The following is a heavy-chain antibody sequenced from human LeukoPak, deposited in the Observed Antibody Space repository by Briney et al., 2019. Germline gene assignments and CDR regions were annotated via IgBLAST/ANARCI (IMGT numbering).Heavy chain of an antibody. CDR1: GFTFSSYS. CDR3: ARERERRLTTVTTDY. D-gene: IGHD4-11*01. V-gene: IGHV3-21*01. Sequence: GGSLRLSCAASGFTFSSYSMNWVRQAPGKGLEWVSSISSSSSYIYYADSVKGRFTISRDNAKNSLYLQMNSLRAEDTAVYYCARERERRLTTVTTDYWGQGTLVTVSS. J-gene: IGHJ4*02. CDR2: ISSSSSYI.